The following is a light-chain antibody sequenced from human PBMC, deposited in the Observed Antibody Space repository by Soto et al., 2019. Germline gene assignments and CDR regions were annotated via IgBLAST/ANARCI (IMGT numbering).Light chain of an antibody. J-gene: IGKJ1*01. CDR2: KAS. CDR1: QTISSW. CDR3: QHYNSYSEA. V-gene: IGKV1-5*03. Sequence: DIQMTQSPSTLSGSVGERVTITCRASQTISSWLAWYQQKPGKAPKLLIYKASTLKSGVPSRFSGSGSGTEFTLTISSLQPDDFATYYCQHYNSYSEAFGQGIKV.